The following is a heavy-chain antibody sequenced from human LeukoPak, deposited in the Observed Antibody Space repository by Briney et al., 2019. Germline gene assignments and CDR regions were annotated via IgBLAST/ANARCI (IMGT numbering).Heavy chain of an antibody. D-gene: IGHD6-13*01. V-gene: IGHV3-30*18. Sequence: GRSLRLSCAASGFTFSSYGMHWVRQAPGKGLEWVAVISYDGSNKYYADSVKGRFTISRDNSKNTLYLQMNSLRAEDTAVYYCAKGYSSSWDYYYMDVWGKGTTVTVSS. CDR1: GFTFSSYG. J-gene: IGHJ6*03. CDR2: ISYDGSNK. CDR3: AKGYSSSWDYYYMDV.